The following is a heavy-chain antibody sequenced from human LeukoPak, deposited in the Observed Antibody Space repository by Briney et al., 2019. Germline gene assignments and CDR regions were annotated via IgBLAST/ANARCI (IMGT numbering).Heavy chain of an antibody. CDR3: ASRLLWFGELSQTVDY. CDR1: GYSISSGYY. J-gene: IGHJ4*02. Sequence: PSETLSLTCTVSGYSISSGYYWGWIRQPPGKGLEWIGSIYHSGSTYYNPSLKSRVTISVDTSKNQFSLKLSSVTAADTAVYYCASRLLWFGELSQTVDYWGQGTLVTVSS. CDR2: IYHSGST. V-gene: IGHV4-38-2*02. D-gene: IGHD3-10*01.